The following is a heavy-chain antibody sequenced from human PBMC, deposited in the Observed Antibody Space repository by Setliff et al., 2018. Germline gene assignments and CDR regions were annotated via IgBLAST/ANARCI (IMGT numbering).Heavy chain of an antibody. CDR1: GYTLTTYF. V-gene: IGHV7-4-1*02. J-gene: IGHJ4*02. D-gene: IGHD6-13*01. CDR2: INTRTGNP. CDR3: ATGSLVAAGTGH. Sequence: ASVKVSCKASGYTLTTYFMNWVGQAPGQGLEWMGYINTRTGNPMYAQGFTGRFVFSLDPSVSTAYLQMSSLKAGDTALYYCATGSLVAAGTGHWGQGTLVTVSS.